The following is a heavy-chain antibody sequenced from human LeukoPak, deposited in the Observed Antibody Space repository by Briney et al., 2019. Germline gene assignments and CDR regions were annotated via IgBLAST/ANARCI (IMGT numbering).Heavy chain of an antibody. Sequence: SGGSLRLSCAASGFTFSSYGMHWVRQAPGKGLEWVAFIRYDGSNKYYADSVKGRFTISRDNSKNTLYLQMNSLRAEDTAVYYCAKTRGSGSPYYYYMDVWGKGTTVTISS. CDR1: GFTFSSYG. CDR3: AKTRGSGSPYYYYMDV. D-gene: IGHD3-10*01. V-gene: IGHV3-30*02. J-gene: IGHJ6*03. CDR2: IRYDGSNK.